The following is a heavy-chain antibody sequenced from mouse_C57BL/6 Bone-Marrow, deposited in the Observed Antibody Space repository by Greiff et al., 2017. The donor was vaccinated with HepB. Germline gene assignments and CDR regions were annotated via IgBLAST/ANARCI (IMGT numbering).Heavy chain of an antibody. D-gene: IGHD2-1*01. J-gene: IGHJ3*01. V-gene: IGHV6-6*01. CDR2: IRNKANNHAT. CDR3: TRSIYYGNYVWFAY. Sequence: EVKLVESGGGLVQPGGSMKLSCAASGFTFSDAWMDWVRQSPEKGLEWVAEIRNKANNHATYYAESVKGRFTISRDDSKSSVYLQMNSLRAEDTGIYYCTRSIYYGNYVWFAYWGQGTLVTVSA. CDR1: GFTFSDAW.